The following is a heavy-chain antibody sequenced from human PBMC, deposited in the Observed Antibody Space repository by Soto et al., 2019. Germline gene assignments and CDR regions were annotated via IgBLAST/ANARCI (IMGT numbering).Heavy chain of an antibody. J-gene: IGHJ4*02. CDR3: ARANYYDSSGYYYVGY. Sequence: ASVKVSCKTSGYTFTSYALHWVRQAPGQRLEWMGGFDPEDGETIYAQKFQGRVTMTKDTSTDTAYMELSSLRSEDTAVYYCARANYYDSSGYYYVGYWGQGTLVTVSS. V-gene: IGHV1-24*01. CDR1: GYTFTSYA. D-gene: IGHD3-22*01. CDR2: FDPEDGET.